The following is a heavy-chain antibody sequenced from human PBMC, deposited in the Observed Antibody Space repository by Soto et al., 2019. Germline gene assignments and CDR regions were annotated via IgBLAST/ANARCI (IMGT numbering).Heavy chain of an antibody. CDR1: GFTFSSYA. D-gene: IGHD3-10*01. J-gene: IGHJ4*02. Sequence: QVQLVESGGGVVQPGRSLRLSCAASGFTFSSYAMHWVRQAPGKGLEWVAVISYDGSNKYYADSVKGRFTISRDNSKNTLYLQMNSLRAEDTAVYYCARGSLWLGRGYFDYWGQGTLVTVSS. CDR3: ARGSLWLGRGYFDY. CDR2: ISYDGSNK. V-gene: IGHV3-30-3*01.